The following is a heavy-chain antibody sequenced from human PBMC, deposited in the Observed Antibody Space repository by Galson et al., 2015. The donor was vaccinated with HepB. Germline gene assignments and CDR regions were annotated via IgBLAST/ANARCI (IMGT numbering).Heavy chain of an antibody. J-gene: IGHJ5*02. CDR2: IYYSGST. CDR3: ARQSLRYWFDP. Sequence: SETLSLTCTVSGGSISSSSYYWGWIRQPPGKGLEWIGSIYYSGSTYYNPSLKSRVTISVDTSKNQFSLKLSSVTAADTAVYYCARQSLRYWFDPWGQGTLVTVSP. CDR1: GGSISSSSYY. D-gene: IGHD5/OR15-5a*01. V-gene: IGHV4-39*01.